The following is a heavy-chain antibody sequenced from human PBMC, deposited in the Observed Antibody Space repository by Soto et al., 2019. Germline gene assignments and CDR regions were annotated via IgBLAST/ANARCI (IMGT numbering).Heavy chain of an antibody. CDR1: GYTFTSYG. J-gene: IGHJ6*02. V-gene: IGHV1-18*04. Sequence: RASVKVSCKASGYTFTSYGISWVRQAPGQGLEWMGWISAYNGNTNYAQKLQGRVTMTTDTSTSTAYMELRSLRSDDTAVYYCARDNNRNDLYYYYGMDVWGQGTTVTVSS. CDR3: ARDNNRNDLYYYYGMDV. D-gene: IGHD1-20*01. CDR2: ISAYNGNT.